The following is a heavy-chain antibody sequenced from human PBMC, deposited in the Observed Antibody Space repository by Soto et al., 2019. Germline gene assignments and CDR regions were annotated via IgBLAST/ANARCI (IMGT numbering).Heavy chain of an antibody. CDR3: ALITGTTGKENSDY. V-gene: IGHV1-2*02. J-gene: IGHJ4*02. CDR2: INPNSGGT. Sequence: ASVKVSCKASGYTFTGYYMHWVRQAPGQGLGWMGWINPNSGGTNYAQKFQGRVTMTRDTSISTAYMELSRLRSDDTAVYYCALITGTTGKENSDYWGQGTLVTVSS. CDR1: GYTFTGYY. D-gene: IGHD1-7*01.